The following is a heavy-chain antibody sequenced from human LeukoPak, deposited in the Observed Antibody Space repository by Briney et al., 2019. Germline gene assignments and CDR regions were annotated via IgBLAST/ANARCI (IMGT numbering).Heavy chain of an antibody. CDR1: ACTFTRYG. J-gene: IGHJ4*02. V-gene: IGHV1-18*01. CDR3: ARDPSNTSGYNAWFDY. D-gene: IGHD3-22*01. CDR2: ISCYNGNT. Sequence: ASVKVSCKASACTFTRYGISWVRQAPGQGLEWLGWISCYNGNTHYAQNYQGRLTLTTDTSTSTAYMELRSLRSDDTAVYYCARDPSNTSGYNAWFDYWGQGTLVTVSS.